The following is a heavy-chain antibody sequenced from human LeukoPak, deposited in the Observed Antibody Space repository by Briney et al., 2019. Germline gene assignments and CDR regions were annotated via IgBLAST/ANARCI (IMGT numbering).Heavy chain of an antibody. CDR2: ISGSGGST. Sequence: PGGSLRLSCAASGFTFSSYAMSWVRQAPGKGLEWVSAISGSGGSTYYADSVKGRFTISRDNSKNTLYLQMNSLRAEDTAVYYCATQVSLTSGSYPWLSYYFDYWGQGTLVTVSS. CDR1: GFTFSSYA. D-gene: IGHD1-26*01. CDR3: ATQVSLTSGSYPWLSYYFDY. V-gene: IGHV3-23*01. J-gene: IGHJ4*02.